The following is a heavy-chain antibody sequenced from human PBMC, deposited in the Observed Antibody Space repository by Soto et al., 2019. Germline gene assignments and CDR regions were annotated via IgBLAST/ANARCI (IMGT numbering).Heavy chain of an antibody. Sequence: SETLSLTCTVSGGSISSGGYYWSWIRQHPGKGLEWIGYIYYSGSTYYNPSLKSRVTISVDTSKNQFSLKLSSVTAADTAVYYCASTVATPHYYYYGMDVWGQGTTVTVSS. CDR1: GGSISSGGYY. CDR3: ASTVATPHYYYYGMDV. CDR2: IYYSGST. J-gene: IGHJ6*02. D-gene: IGHD5-12*01. V-gene: IGHV4-31*03.